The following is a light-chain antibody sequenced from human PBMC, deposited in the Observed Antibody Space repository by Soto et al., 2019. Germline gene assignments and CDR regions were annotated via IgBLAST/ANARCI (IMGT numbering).Light chain of an antibody. CDR2: RNN. V-gene: IGLV1-47*01. Sequence: QSVLTQPPSASGTPGQRVTISCSGSSSNIGSNYVYWYQQLPGTAPKLLNYRNNQRPSGVPDRFSGSKSGTSASLAISGLRSEDEADYYCAAWDDSLSARYVFGTGTKVTVL. CDR1: SSNIGSNY. CDR3: AAWDDSLSARYV. J-gene: IGLJ1*01.